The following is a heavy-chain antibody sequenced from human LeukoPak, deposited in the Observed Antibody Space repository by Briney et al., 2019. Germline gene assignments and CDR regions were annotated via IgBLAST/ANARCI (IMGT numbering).Heavy chain of an antibody. CDR1: GFTFSSYW. V-gene: IGHV3-7*01. CDR3: AREERVVIVPAT. Sequence: PGGSLRLSCAASGFTFSSYWMSWVRQAPGKGLEWVANIKKDGSEKNYVDSVKGRFTISRDNAKSSLYLQMNSLRVEDTAVYYCAREERVVIVPATWGQGALVTVSS. J-gene: IGHJ4*02. CDR2: IKKDGSEK. D-gene: IGHD2-2*01.